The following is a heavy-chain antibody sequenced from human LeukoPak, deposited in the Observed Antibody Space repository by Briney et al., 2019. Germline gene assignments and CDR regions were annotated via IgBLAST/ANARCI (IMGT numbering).Heavy chain of an antibody. D-gene: IGHD3-10*01. CDR2: IHYRGHT. Sequence: SETLSLTCTVSIGSISSQPDYWVCIRQTPGQGLECIASIHYRGHTFYNPSLKSRITISVDTSKNQMSLWLNSVTAADTAVYYCAKQRAYRGEWAFDIWGQGTRVIVS. V-gene: IGHV4-39*01. CDR1: IGSISSQPDY. CDR3: AKQRAYRGEWAFDI. J-gene: IGHJ3*02.